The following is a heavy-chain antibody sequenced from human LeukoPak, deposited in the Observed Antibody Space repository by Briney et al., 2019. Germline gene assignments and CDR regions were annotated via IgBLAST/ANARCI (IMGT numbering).Heavy chain of an antibody. CDR3: ARGPVTAGGMDV. J-gene: IGHJ6*02. Sequence: GRSLRLSCAASGFTFSSYAMHWLRQAPGKGLEWVAVISYDGSNKYYADSVKGRFTISRDNSKNTLYLQMNSLRAEDTAVYYCARGPVTAGGMDVWGQGTTVTVSS. CDR2: ISYDGSNK. CDR1: GFTFSSYA. D-gene: IGHD2-21*02. V-gene: IGHV3-30-3*01.